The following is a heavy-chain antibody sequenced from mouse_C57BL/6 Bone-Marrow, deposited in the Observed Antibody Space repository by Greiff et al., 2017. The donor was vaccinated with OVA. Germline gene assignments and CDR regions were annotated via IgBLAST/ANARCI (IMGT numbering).Heavy chain of an antibody. Sequence: VQLQQPGAELVKPGASVKLSCKASGYTFTSYWMHWVTQRPGQGLEWIGMIHPNSGSTNYNEKFKSKATLTVDKSSSTAYMQLSSLTSEDSAVYYCASRYYGSSIAMDYWGQGTSVTVSS. CDR3: ASRYYGSSIAMDY. CDR1: GYTFTSYW. J-gene: IGHJ4*01. V-gene: IGHV1-64*01. CDR2: IHPNSGST. D-gene: IGHD1-1*01.